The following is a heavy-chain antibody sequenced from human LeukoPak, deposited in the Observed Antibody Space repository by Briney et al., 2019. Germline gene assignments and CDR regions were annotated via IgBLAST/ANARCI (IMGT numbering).Heavy chain of an antibody. D-gene: IGHD1-26*01. CDR1: GGSISSYY. J-gene: IGHJ4*02. V-gene: IGHV4-59*08. CDR3: ARHASELYTLDY. Sequence: SETLSLTCTVSGGSISSYYWSWIRQPPGKGLEWIGYIYYSGSTNYNPSLKSRVTISVDTSKNQFPLKLSSVTAADTAVYYCARHASELYTLDYWGQGTLVTVSS. CDR2: IYYSGST.